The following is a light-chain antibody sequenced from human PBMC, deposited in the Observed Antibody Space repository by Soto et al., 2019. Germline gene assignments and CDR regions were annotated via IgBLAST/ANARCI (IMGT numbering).Light chain of an antibody. CDR3: AAWDDSLNGDV. CDR2: SNN. J-gene: IGLJ1*01. CDR1: SSNIGSNT. Sequence: QSVLTQPPSASGTPGRRVVISCSGSSSNIGSNTVNWYQQLPGTAPKLLIYSNNHRPSGVPDRFSGSKSGTSASLAISGLQSDDEADYYCAAWDDSLNGDVFATGTKVTVL. V-gene: IGLV1-44*01.